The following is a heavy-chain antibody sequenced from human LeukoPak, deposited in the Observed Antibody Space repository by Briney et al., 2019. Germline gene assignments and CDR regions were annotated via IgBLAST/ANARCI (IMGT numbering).Heavy chain of an antibody. CDR1: GYTFTSYS. CDR3: ARDSGMVRGTVDY. J-gene: IGHJ4*02. CDR2: INPSGGST. D-gene: IGHD3-10*01. V-gene: IGHV1-46*01. Sequence: ASAKDSCKSSGYTFTSYSMYWVRQAPGQGLEWMGIINPSGGSTSYAQKFQGRVTMTRDTSTSTVYMELSSLRSEDTAVYYCARDSGMVRGTVDYWGQGTLVTVSS.